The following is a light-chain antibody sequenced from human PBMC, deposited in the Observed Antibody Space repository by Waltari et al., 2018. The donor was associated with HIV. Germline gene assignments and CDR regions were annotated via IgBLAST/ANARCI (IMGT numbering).Light chain of an antibody. V-gene: IGLV1-40*01. CDR2: ANT. CDR3: HSYDSSLSGYV. CDR1: SSNIGAGYD. Sequence: QSVLTQPPSVSGAPGQRVTISCSGTSSNIGAGYDVHWYQQVPGTAPKLLIYANTIRPSGVPDRFSGSKSGTSASVAITGLQAEDEADYYCHSYDSSLSGYVFGTGTKVSVL. J-gene: IGLJ1*01.